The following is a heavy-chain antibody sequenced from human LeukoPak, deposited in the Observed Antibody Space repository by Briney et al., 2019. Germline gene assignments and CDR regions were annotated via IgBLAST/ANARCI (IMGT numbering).Heavy chain of an antibody. CDR2: IYYSGST. Sequence: SETLSLTCTVSGGSISSYYWSWIRQPPGKGLEWIGYIYYSGSTNYNPSLKSRVTISVDTSKNQFSLKLSSVTAADTAVYYCARGVAAAGTRWFDPWGQGTLVTVSS. D-gene: IGHD6-13*01. CDR1: GGSISSYY. J-gene: IGHJ5*02. V-gene: IGHV4-59*01. CDR3: ARGVAAAGTRWFDP.